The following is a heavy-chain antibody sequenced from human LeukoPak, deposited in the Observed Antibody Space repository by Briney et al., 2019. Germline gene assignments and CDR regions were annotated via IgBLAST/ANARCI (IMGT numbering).Heavy chain of an antibody. J-gene: IGHJ5*02. V-gene: IGHV4-59*01. CDR3: ARGGQLNWFDP. CDR2: IYYSGST. Sequence: PSETLSLTCTVSGGSISSYYWSWIRQPPGKGLEWIGYIYYSGSTSSNPSLRSRVTISVDTSKNQFSLRLTSVTAADTAMYYCARGGQLNWFDPWGHGTLVTVSS. D-gene: IGHD5-18*01. CDR1: GGSISSYY.